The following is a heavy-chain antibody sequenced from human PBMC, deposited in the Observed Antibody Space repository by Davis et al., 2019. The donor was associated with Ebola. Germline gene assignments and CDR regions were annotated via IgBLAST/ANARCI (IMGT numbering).Heavy chain of an antibody. Sequence: SETLSLTCTVSGGSIKSSSLYWSWIRQPPGKGLEWIGYIYYSGSTNYNPSLKSRVTISVDTSKNQFSLKLSSVTAADTAVYYCALALGFGVVHENWFDPWGQGTLVTVSS. V-gene: IGHV4-61*05. D-gene: IGHD3-3*01. CDR1: GGSIKSSSLY. CDR2: IYYSGST. J-gene: IGHJ5*02. CDR3: ALALGFGVVHENWFDP.